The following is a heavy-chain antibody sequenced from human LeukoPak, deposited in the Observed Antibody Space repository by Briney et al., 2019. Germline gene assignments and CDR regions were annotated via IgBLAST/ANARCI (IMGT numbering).Heavy chain of an antibody. Sequence: GGSLRLSCAASGFTFSSYSMNWVRQAPGKGLEWVSSISSSSSYIYYADSVKGRFTISRDNAKNSLYLQMNSLRAEDTAVYYCARGGGRGQLVRRDFDYWGQGTLVTVSS. D-gene: IGHD6-13*01. V-gene: IGHV3-21*01. J-gene: IGHJ4*02. CDR2: ISSSSSYI. CDR1: GFTFSSYS. CDR3: ARGGGRGQLVRRDFDY.